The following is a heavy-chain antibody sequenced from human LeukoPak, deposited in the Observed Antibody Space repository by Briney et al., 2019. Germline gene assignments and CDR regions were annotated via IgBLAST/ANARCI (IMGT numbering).Heavy chain of an antibody. J-gene: IGHJ4*02. D-gene: IGHD3-3*01. CDR3: ARRAIFGVVNTYYYFDY. Sequence: SETLSLTCTVSGGSISSYYWSWIRQPPGKGLEWIGYIYYSGSTNYNPSLKSRVTMSVDTSKNQFSLKLSSVTAADTAVYYCARRAIFGVVNTYYYFDYWGQGTLVTVSS. CDR2: IYYSGST. CDR1: GGSISSYY. V-gene: IGHV4-59*01.